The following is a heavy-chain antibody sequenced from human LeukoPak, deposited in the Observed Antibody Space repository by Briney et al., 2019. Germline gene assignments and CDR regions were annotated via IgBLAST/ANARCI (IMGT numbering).Heavy chain of an antibody. Sequence: GGSLRLSCAASGFTFSNAWMSWVRQAPGKGLEWVGRIKSKTDGGTTDYAAPVKGRFTISRDDSKNTLYLQMNSLKTEDTAVYYCTTLHRMQLWPLLWGQGTLVTVSS. J-gene: IGHJ4*02. CDR3: TTLHRMQLWPLL. D-gene: IGHD5-18*01. V-gene: IGHV3-15*01. CDR1: GFTFSNAW. CDR2: IKSKTDGGTT.